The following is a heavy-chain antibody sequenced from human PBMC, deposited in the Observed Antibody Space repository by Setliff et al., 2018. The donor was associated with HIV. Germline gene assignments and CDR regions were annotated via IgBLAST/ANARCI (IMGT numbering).Heavy chain of an antibody. CDR2: IYYSGST. V-gene: IGHV4-61*08. CDR1: GGSISSGDYY. Sequence: PSETLSLTCPVSGGSISSGDYYWSWIRQPPGKGLEWSGYIYYSGSTNYNTSLKSRVTISVETSKNQFSLKLNSVTAADTAVYYCARSGGPTFDPWGQGTLVTVSS. CDR3: ARSGGPTFDP. D-gene: IGHD3-16*01. J-gene: IGHJ5*02.